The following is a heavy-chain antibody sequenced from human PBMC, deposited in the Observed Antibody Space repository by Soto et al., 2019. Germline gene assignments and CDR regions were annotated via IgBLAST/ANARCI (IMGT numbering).Heavy chain of an antibody. CDR3: APFYCRSPSCYTLGDIRLDP. Sequence: SETLSLTCTVSGGSISSYYWSWIRQPPGKGLEWIWAIYDSGSTNYNPSLKSRVTISVDTSKNQFSLKLSSVPAADTAVYNCAPFYCRSPSCYTLGDIRLDPWGQGTMVTVSS. V-gene: IGHV4-59*01. J-gene: IGHJ5*02. CDR2: IYDSGST. CDR1: GGSISSYY. D-gene: IGHD2-2*02.